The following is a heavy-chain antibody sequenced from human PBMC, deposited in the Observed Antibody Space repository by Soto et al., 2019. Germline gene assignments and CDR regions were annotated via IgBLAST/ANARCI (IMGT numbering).Heavy chain of an antibody. CDR2: IDPSDSYT. CDR3: ARLVVVPAATQDYYYYYGMDV. CDR1: GYSFTSYW. Sequence: GESLKISCKGSGYSFTSYWISWVRQMPGKGLEWMGRIDPSDSYTNYSPSFQGHVTISADKSISTAYLQWSSLKASDTAMYYCARLVVVPAATQDYYYYYGMDVWGQGTTVTVSS. D-gene: IGHD2-2*01. J-gene: IGHJ6*02. V-gene: IGHV5-10-1*01.